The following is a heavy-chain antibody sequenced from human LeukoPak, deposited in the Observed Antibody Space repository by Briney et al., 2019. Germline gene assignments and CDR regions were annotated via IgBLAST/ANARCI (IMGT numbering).Heavy chain of an antibody. J-gene: IGHJ4*02. V-gene: IGHV3-30*04. CDR2: ISYDGPNK. Sequence: GGSLRLSCAASGFTFSSYAMHWVRQAPGKGLEWVAVISYDGPNKNYADSVRGRFTISRDNSKNTLYLQMNSLRAEDTAVYYCAKDPSYCSSTSCHYSVPRYWGQGTLVTVSS. CDR1: GFTFSSYA. CDR3: AKDPSYCSSTSCHYSVPRY. D-gene: IGHD2-2*01.